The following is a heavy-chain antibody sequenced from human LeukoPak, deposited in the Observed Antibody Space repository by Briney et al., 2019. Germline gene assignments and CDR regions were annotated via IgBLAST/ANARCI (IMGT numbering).Heavy chain of an antibody. J-gene: IGHJ4*02. Sequence: GGSLRLSCAASGFTFYDYAMHWVRQATGKGLEWVSGISWNSGSIGYADSVKGRFTISRDNAKNSLYLQMNSLRAEDTALYYCAKDADDYGDYGGGNFDYWGQGTLVTVSS. CDR1: GFTFYDYA. V-gene: IGHV3-9*01. CDR2: ISWNSGSI. CDR3: AKDADDYGDYGGGNFDY. D-gene: IGHD4-17*01.